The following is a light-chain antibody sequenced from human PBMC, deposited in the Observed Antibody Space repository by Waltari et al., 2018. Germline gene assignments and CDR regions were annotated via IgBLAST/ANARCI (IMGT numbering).Light chain of an antibody. CDR1: KIGSKN. CDR2: DDG. Sequence: SYVLTQPPSVSVAPGQTARITCEGNKIGSKNVHWYQHKPGQAPVLVVYDDGDRPSGIPERVAGSNSGNTATLTSSRVEAGDEADYYCQVWDSGSDHYVFGTVTTVTVL. CDR3: QVWDSGSDHYV. V-gene: IGLV3-21*02. J-gene: IGLJ1*01.